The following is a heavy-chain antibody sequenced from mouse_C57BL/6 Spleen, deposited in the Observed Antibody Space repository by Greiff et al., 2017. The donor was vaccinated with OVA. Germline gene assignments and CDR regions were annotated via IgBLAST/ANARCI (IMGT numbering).Heavy chain of an antibody. D-gene: IGHD2-3*01. CDR1: GYTFTSYW. CDR3: AREDDGYYAGAMDY. J-gene: IGHJ4*01. Sequence: QVQLKQPGAELVKPGASVKLSCKASGYTFTSYWMHWVKQRPGQGLEWIGMIHPNSGSTNYNEKFKSKATLTVDKSSSTAYMQLSSLTSEDSAVYYCAREDDGYYAGAMDYWGQGTSVTVSS. V-gene: IGHV1-64*01. CDR2: IHPNSGST.